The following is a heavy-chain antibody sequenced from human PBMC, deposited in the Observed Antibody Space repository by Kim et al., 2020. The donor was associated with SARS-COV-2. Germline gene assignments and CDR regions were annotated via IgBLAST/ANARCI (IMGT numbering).Heavy chain of an antibody. CDR3: AKEDNAVDV. J-gene: IGHJ3*01. CDR2: GGRP. Sequence: GGRPTYAQKFQDRVTMTSDTSTSTVYMELSSLGSEDTAMYYCAKEDNAVDVWGQATMVTVSS. V-gene: IGHV1-46*01.